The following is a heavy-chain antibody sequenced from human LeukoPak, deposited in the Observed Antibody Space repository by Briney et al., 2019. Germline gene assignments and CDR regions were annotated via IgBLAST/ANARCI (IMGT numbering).Heavy chain of an antibody. CDR3: AREVGTPQAFDI. Sequence: GGSLRLSCAASRFAFNNYAMHWVRQAPGKGLEWVTAISYDENTEYYADSVKGRFTISRDNSKNTLYLQMNSLKAEDTAIYYCAREVGTPQAFDIWGQGTMVTVSS. D-gene: IGHD1-26*01. V-gene: IGHV3-30*04. J-gene: IGHJ3*02. CDR2: ISYDENTE. CDR1: RFAFNNYA.